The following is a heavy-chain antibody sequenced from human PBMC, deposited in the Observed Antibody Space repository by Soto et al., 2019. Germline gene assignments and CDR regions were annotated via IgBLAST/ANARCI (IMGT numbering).Heavy chain of an antibody. CDR2: IYYSGST. Sequence: TLSPTGTVSGVSISSGYYYWSWSRQPPGKALEWIGYIYYSGSTYYNPSLKSRVTISVDTSKNQFSLKLSSVTAAATAVYYCAREVMSYGEPITIDYWGQGTLVTVSS. J-gene: IGHJ4*02. CDR1: GVSISSGYYY. CDR3: AREVMSYGEPITIDY. V-gene: IGHV4-30-4*01. D-gene: IGHD5-18*01.